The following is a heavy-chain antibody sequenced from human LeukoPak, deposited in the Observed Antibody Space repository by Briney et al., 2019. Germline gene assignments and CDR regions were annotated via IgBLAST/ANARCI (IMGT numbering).Heavy chain of an antibody. CDR3: ARSPRGLKYYFDY. CDR1: GYSFTSYW. D-gene: IGHD2-15*01. CDR2: IYPGDSDT. J-gene: IGHJ4*02. V-gene: IGHV5-51*01. Sequence: GESLKISCKGSGYSFTSYWIGWVRQVPGKGLEWMGIIYPGDSDTRHSPSFQGQVTISADKSISTAYLQWSSLKASDTAMYYCARSPRGLKYYFDYWGQGTLVTVSS.